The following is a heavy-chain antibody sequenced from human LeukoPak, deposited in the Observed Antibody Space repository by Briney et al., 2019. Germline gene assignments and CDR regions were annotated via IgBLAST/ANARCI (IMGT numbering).Heavy chain of an antibody. CDR1: AGSFIGYY. J-gene: IGHJ5*01. CDR3: ARAGPLYGSSTSCTNWFDP. D-gene: IGHD2-2*01. V-gene: IGHV4-34*01. Sequence: SPTPSLACSVYAGSFIGYYWSWISQHPGKGREWIGEINDRGSTNYNPALKSRATISLDASKTHFSPQLSSRTAANTAVYYCARAGPLYGSSTSCTNWFDPWGQGTLVTVSS. CDR2: INDRGST.